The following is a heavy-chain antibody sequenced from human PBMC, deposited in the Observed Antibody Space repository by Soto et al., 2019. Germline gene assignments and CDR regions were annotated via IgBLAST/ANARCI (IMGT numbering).Heavy chain of an antibody. CDR2: IIPIFGTA. V-gene: IGHV1-69*13. CDR3: ASKPLRYFDWSPREYGMDV. CDR1: GGTFSGYA. Sequence: SVKVSCKASGGTFSGYAISWVRQAPGQGLEWMGGIIPIFGTANYAQKFQGRVTITADESTSTAYMELSSLRSEDTAVYYCASKPLRYFDWSPREYGMDVWGQGTTVTVSS. J-gene: IGHJ6*02. D-gene: IGHD3-9*01.